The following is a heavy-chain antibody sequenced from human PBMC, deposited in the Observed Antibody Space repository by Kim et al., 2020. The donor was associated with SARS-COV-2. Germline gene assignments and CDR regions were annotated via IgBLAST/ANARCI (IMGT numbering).Heavy chain of an antibody. CDR3: TTVVLGGRVLNWFDP. J-gene: IGHJ5*02. Sequence: GGSLRLSCAASGFTFSNAWMSWVRQAPGKGLEWVGRIKSKTDGGTTDYAAPVKGRFTISRDDSKNTLYLQMNSLKTEDTAVYYCTTVVLGGRVLNWFDPWGQGTLVTVSS. CDR2: IKSKTDGGTT. CDR1: GFTFSNAW. D-gene: IGHD2-15*01. V-gene: IGHV3-15*01.